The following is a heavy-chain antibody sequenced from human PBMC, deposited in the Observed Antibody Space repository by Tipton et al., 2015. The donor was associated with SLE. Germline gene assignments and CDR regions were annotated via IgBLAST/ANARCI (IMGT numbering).Heavy chain of an antibody. CDR2: VYNSGST. CDR1: GGSISKYY. D-gene: IGHD5-18*01. Sequence: TLSLTCTVSGGSISKYYWSWIRQPPGKGLEWIGYVYNSGSTNYNPSLKSRVTISVDTSKNQFSLNLSSVTAADTAVYYCARISVDTTMAQRVDYGMDVWGQGTTVIVSS. J-gene: IGHJ6*02. CDR3: ARISVDTTMAQRVDYGMDV. V-gene: IGHV4-59*08.